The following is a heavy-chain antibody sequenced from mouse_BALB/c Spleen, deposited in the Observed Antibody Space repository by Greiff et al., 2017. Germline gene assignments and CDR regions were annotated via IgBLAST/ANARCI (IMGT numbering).Heavy chain of an antibody. CDR1: GYTFTSYW. CDR2: IDPSDSYT. V-gene: IGHV1S127*01. D-gene: IGHD3-1*01. Sequence: VQLQQPGAELVKPGASVKMSCKASGYTFTSYWMHWVKQRPGQGLEWIGVIDPSDSYTSYNQKFKGKATLTVDTSSSTAYMQLSSLTSEDSAVYYCTRNARARDYFDYWGQGTTLTVSS. CDR3: TRNARARDYFDY. J-gene: IGHJ2*01.